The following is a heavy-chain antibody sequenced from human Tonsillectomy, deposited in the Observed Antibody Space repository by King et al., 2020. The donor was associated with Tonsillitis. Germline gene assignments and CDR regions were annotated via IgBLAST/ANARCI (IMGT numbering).Heavy chain of an antibody. J-gene: IGHJ3*02. CDR2: INPGDSNN. CDR1: GYSFTSYW. V-gene: IGHV5-51*01. Sequence: QLVQSGAEVKKPGESLKISCKGSGYSFTSYWFSWVRQLPGKGLEWMGKINPGDSNNRYSPSFQGQVTISADKSISTAYLQWSILKASDTAMYYCARHSLSEQLLVRSAFDIWGQGTMVTLSS. D-gene: IGHD6-19*01. CDR3: ARHSLSEQLLVRSAFDI.